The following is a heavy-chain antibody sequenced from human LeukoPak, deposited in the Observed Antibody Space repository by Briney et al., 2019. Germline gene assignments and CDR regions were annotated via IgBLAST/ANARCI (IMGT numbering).Heavy chain of an antibody. V-gene: IGHV4-4*07. CDR1: GYSISSSYY. D-gene: IGHD2-8*01. CDR3: AREDIVLMAYGGWFDP. CDR2: IYTSGST. J-gene: IGHJ5*02. Sequence: PSETLSLTCAVSGYSISSSYYWSWIRQPAGKGLEWIGRIYTSGSTNYNPSLKSRVTMSVDTSKNQFSLKLSSVTAADTAVYYCAREDIVLMAYGGWFDPWGQGTLVTVSS.